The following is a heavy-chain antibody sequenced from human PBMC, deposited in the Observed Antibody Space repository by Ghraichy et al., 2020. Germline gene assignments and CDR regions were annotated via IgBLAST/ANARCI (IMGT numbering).Heavy chain of an antibody. Sequence: GSLRLSCAASGFTFSSYWMSWVRQAPGKGLEWVANIKQDGSEENYVDSVKGRFTISRDNAENSLFLQMNSLRAEDTAVYFCARKNYYYDNEKGYFDYWGQGTLVTASS. J-gene: IGHJ4*02. CDR3: ARKNYYYDNEKGYFDY. CDR2: IKQDGSEE. V-gene: IGHV3-7*01. CDR1: GFTFSSYW. D-gene: IGHD3-22*01.